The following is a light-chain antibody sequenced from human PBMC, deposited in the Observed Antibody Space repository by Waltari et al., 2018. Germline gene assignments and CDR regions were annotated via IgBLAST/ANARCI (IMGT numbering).Light chain of an antibody. Sequence: QSALTQPASVSGSPGQSITISCTGTRSDVGTHNYVSWYQQRPGKAPDLIIFDVSNLPSGFSIRFAGSKSGNTASLTISGLQAEDEADYYCNSYTNSGTYVFGSGTKVTVL. CDR2: DVS. CDR3: NSYTNSGTYV. V-gene: IGLV2-14*03. J-gene: IGLJ1*01. CDR1: RSDVGTHNY.